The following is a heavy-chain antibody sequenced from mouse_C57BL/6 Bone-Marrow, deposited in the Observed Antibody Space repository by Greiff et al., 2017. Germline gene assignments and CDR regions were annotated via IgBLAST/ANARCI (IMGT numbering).Heavy chain of an antibody. CDR3: AIYDGYYQYAMDY. V-gene: IGHV1-72*01. CDR2: IDPNSGGT. D-gene: IGHD2-3*01. Sequence: QVKLQQPGAELVKPGASVKLSCKASGYTFTSYWMHWVKQRPGRGLEWIGRIDPNSGGTKYNEKFKSKATLTVDKPSSTAYMQVRSMTYEDSAVYDCAIYDGYYQYAMDYWGKGTSVTVSS. J-gene: IGHJ4*01. CDR1: GYTFTSYW.